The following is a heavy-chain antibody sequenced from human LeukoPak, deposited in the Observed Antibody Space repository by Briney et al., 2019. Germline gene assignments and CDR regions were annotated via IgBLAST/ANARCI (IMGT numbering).Heavy chain of an antibody. D-gene: IGHD3-9*01. V-gene: IGHV4-34*01. Sequence: PSETLSLTCAVYGGSFSGYYWSWIRELLGRGLEGIGEINHSGSTNYNPSLKSRVTISVDTSKNQFSLKLSSVTAADTAVYYCARVFEYYYYYGMDVWGQGTTVTVSS. CDR2: INHSGST. J-gene: IGHJ6*02. CDR3: ARVFEYYYYYGMDV. CDR1: GGSFSGYY.